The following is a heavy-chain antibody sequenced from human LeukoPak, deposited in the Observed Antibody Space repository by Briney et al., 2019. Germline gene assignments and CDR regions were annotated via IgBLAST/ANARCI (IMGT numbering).Heavy chain of an antibody. D-gene: IGHD6-19*01. CDR1: GGSISSGDYY. V-gene: IGHV4-30-4*01. CDR3: ARVAIAVAGPGDY. Sequence: SQTLSLTCTVSGGSISSGDYYWSWIRQPPGKGLEWIGYIYYSGSTYYNPSLKSRVTISVDTSKNQFSLKLSSVTAADTAVYYCARVAIAVAGPGDYWGQGTLVTVSS. J-gene: IGHJ4*02. CDR2: IYYSGST.